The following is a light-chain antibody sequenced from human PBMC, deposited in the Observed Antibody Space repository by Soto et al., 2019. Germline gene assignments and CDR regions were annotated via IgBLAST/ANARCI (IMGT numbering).Light chain of an antibody. CDR2: DAS. CDR1: QTISSY. CDR3: QQTYASPFN. J-gene: IGKJ3*01. Sequence: EIQMTQSPAFLSMSVGDRLTLSCRASQTISSYLTWYQQKVGEAPKRLIYDASTLESGVPSRFSASGSGTEFTLIITALQREDFATYFCQQTYASPFNFGPGTKVDIK. V-gene: IGKV1-39*01.